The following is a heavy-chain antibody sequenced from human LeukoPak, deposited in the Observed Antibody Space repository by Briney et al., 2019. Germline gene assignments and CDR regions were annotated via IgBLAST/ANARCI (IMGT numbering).Heavy chain of an antibody. CDR1: GFTFNTYT. CDR3: ASAELREGDY. CDR2: ISSSGSTI. V-gene: IGHV3-48*04. D-gene: IGHD1-7*01. Sequence: PGGSLRLSCVASGFTFNTYTLNWVRQAPGKGLEWVSYISSSGSTIYYADSVKGRFTISRDNAKNSLYLQMNSLRAEDTAVYYCASAELREGDYWGQGTLVTVSS. J-gene: IGHJ4*02.